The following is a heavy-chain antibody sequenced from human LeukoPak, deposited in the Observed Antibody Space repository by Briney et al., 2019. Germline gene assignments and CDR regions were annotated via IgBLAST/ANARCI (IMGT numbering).Heavy chain of an antibody. V-gene: IGHV4-59*08. CDR2: IYYSGST. CDR1: GGSFSGYY. CDR3: ARHPFSSPFDH. Sequence: SETLSLTCAVYGGSFSGYYWSWIRQPPGKGLEWIGYIYYSGSTNYNPSLKSRVTISPDTSKNQVSLTLTSVTAADTAVYYCARHPFSSPFDHWGQGTLVAVSS. J-gene: IGHJ4*02.